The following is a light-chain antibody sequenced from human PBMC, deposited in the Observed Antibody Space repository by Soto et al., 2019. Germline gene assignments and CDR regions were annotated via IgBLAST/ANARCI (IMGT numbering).Light chain of an antibody. V-gene: IGKV1-5*03. CDR3: QQYLSYPWT. J-gene: IGKJ1*01. CDR1: QSISSY. CDR2: QAS. Sequence: DIQMTQSPSSLSASVGDRVTITCRASQSISSYLNWYQQKPGKPPKLLIYQASSLEGGVPSRFRGSGSEREFTLTISSLQPEDFATYYCQQYLSYPWTFGQGTKVDIK.